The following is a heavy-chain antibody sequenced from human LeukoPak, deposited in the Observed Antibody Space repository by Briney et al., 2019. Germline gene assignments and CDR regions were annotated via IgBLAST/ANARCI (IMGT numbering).Heavy chain of an antibody. J-gene: IGHJ4*02. CDR1: GGSISSSSYY. D-gene: IGHD5-12*01. V-gene: IGHV4-39*01. CDR2: IYYSGST. Sequence: SETLSLTCTVSGGSISSSSYYWGWIRQPPGKGLEWIGSIYYSGSTYYNPSLKSRVTISVDTSKNQFSLKLSSVTAADTAVYYCARHPQFGYSGYDAPWDSTPNYFDYWGQGTLVTVSS. CDR3: ARHPQFGYSGYDAPWDSTPNYFDY.